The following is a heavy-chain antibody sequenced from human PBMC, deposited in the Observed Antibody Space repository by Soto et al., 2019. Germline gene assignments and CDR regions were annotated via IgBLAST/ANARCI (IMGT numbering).Heavy chain of an antibody. CDR2: MNPNRCNT. V-gene: IGHV1-8*01. CDR1: GYTFTSHD. D-gene: IGHD2-2*01. CDR3: ARGHLEVVRVASWFYYIDA. J-gene: IGHJ6*03. Sequence: GASVKVSSKDSGYTFTSHDINWVRQATGPGLEWRGWMNPNRCNTGYAQKFQGRVTMTRNTPISTAYMELSSLRSEDTAVYYCARGHLEVVRVASWFYYIDAWGQGTTVTVTS.